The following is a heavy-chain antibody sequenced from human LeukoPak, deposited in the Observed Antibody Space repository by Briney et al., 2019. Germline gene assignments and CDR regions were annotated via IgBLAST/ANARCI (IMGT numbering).Heavy chain of an antibody. CDR3: ARARGYYGSGRGLYYYYGMDV. CDR2: MYHSGTT. V-gene: IGHV4-34*01. D-gene: IGHD3-10*01. Sequence: SETLSLTCAVYGGSFSGYYWSWVRQPPGKGLEWIGEMYHSGTTNYTPSLKSRVTISVDTSKNQFSLNLSSVTAADTAIYYCARARGYYGSGRGLYYYYGMDVWGQGTTVTVSS. CDR1: GGSFSGYY. J-gene: IGHJ6*02.